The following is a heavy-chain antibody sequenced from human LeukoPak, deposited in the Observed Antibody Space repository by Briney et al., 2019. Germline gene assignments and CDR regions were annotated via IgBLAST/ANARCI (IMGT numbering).Heavy chain of an antibody. D-gene: IGHD3-9*01. CDR3: TRESPDYDILTGYNGGDY. CDR2: IKSKTDGGTT. CDR1: GFSFHNAW. Sequence: GGSLRLSCAASGFSFHNAWMSWVRQAPGKWLEWVGRIKSKTDGGTTDYAAPVKGRFTVSRDDSKNTVYLQMSSLKTEDTGVYYCTRESPDYDILTGYNGGDYWGQGTLVTVSS. J-gene: IGHJ4*02. V-gene: IGHV3-15*01.